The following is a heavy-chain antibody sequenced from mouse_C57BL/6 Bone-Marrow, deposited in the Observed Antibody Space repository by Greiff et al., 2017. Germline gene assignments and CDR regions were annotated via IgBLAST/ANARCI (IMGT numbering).Heavy chain of an antibody. D-gene: IGHD3-2*02. CDR3: ARSQDGGGYYFGY. J-gene: IGHJ2*01. Sequence: QVQLQQSGAELVKPGASVKISCKASGYAFSSYWMNWVKQRPGKGLEWIGQIYPGDGDTNYNGKFKGKATLTADKSSSTAYMQLSSLTSEDSAVYVCARSQDGGGYYFGYWGQGTTLTVSS. CDR1: GYAFSSYW. CDR2: IYPGDGDT. V-gene: IGHV1-80*01.